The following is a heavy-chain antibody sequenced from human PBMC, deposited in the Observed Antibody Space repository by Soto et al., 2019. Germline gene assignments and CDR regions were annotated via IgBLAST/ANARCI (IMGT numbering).Heavy chain of an antibody. V-gene: IGHV3-11*01. CDR1: GFTFSDYY. CDR2: ISSSGSTI. D-gene: IGHD6-13*01. Sequence: QVQLVESGGGLVKPGGSLRLSCAASGFTFSDYYMSWIRQAPGKGLEWVSYISSSGSTIYYADSVKGRFTISRDNAKNSLYLQMNSLRAEETAVYYCARDSSSWTYYYYGMDVWGQGTTVTVSS. CDR3: ARDSSSWTYYYYGMDV. J-gene: IGHJ6*02.